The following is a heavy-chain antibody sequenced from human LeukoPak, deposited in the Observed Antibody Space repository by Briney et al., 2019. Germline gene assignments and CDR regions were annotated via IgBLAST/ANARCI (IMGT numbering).Heavy chain of an antibody. CDR2: IYYSGST. CDR1: GGSISSGGYY. Sequence: PSQTLSLTCIVSGGSISSGGYYWSWIRQHPGKGLEWIGYIYYSGSTYYNPSLKSRVTISVDTSKNQFSLKLNSVTAADTAVYYCARQGIRGQWLVHFDYWGQGTLVTVSS. CDR3: ARQGIRGQWLVHFDY. V-gene: IGHV4-31*03. D-gene: IGHD6-19*01. J-gene: IGHJ4*02.